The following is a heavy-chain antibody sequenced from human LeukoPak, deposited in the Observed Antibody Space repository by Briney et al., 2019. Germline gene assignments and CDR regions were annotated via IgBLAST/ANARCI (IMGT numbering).Heavy chain of an antibody. CDR1: GFTFSSYW. D-gene: IGHD3-16*01. CDR2: ISRSGSTK. V-gene: IGHV3-48*04. J-gene: IGHJ4*02. Sequence: GGSLRLSCAASGFTFSSYWMSWVRQAPGKGLEWVSSISRSGSTKYYADSVKGRFTISRDNAKNSLFLQMNSLRAEDTAVYYCVGVYWGPGTLVTVSS. CDR3: VGVY.